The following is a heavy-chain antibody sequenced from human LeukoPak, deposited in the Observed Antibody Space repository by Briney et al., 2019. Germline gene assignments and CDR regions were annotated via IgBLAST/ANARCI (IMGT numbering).Heavy chain of an antibody. J-gene: IGHJ6*03. CDR2: ISGHNGNT. V-gene: IGHV1-18*01. CDR1: GYTFPNYG. CDR3: ARALGSGTNYYYYYMDV. D-gene: IGHD1-7*01. Sequence: ASVKLSCKASGYTFPNYGVSWVRQAPGQGLEWMGWISGHNGNTNFAKKVLGRVTMTTDTSTSTAYMELRSLRSDDTAVYYCARALGSGTNYYYYYMDVWGKGTTVTVSS.